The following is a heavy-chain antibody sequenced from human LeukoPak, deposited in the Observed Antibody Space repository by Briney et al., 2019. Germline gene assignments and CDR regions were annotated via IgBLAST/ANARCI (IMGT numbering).Heavy chain of an antibody. CDR1: GYTFTSNA. J-gene: IGHJ4*02. Sequence: ASVKVSCKASGYTFTSNAMHWVRQAPGQGLEWMGIINPSGGSASYAQKFQGRVTMTRDTSTSTVYMELSSLRSEDTAVYYCARALDQRYSSGWYQVPADYWGQGTLVTVSS. D-gene: IGHD6-19*01. V-gene: IGHV1-46*01. CDR2: INPSGGSA. CDR3: ARALDQRYSSGWYQVPADY.